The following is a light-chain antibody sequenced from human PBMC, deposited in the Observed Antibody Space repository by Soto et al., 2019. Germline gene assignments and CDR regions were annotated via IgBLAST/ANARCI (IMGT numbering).Light chain of an antibody. CDR1: SSDVGGFDY. CDR2: DVT. V-gene: IGLV2-11*01. Sequence: QSALTQPRSVSGSPGQSVTISCTGTSSDVGGFDYVSWYQQHPGKAPKLIIYDVTKRPSGVPDRFFGSRSGNTASLTISGLQSEDEAVYYCCSFAGTNSFAFGTGTKVNVL. J-gene: IGLJ1*01. CDR3: CSFAGTNSFA.